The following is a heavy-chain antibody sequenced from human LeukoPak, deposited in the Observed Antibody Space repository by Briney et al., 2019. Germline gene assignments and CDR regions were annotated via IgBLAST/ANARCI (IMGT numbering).Heavy chain of an antibody. Sequence: GGSLRLSCAASGFTFSSYAMSWVRQAPGKGLEWVSAISGSGGSTYYADSVKGRFTISRDNSKNTLYLQMNSLRAEDTAVYYCARGIVVVTAIDYWGQGTTVTVSS. CDR3: ARGIVVVTAIDY. V-gene: IGHV3-23*01. CDR1: GFTFSSYA. CDR2: ISGSGGST. D-gene: IGHD2-21*02. J-gene: IGHJ4*03.